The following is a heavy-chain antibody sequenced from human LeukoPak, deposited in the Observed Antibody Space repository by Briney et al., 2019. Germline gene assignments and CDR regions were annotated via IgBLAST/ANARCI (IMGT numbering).Heavy chain of an antibody. CDR3: ASIYGDHAVDF. Sequence: GGSLRLSCAASGFSVSNTYMSWVRQAPGKGLEWVSSISSGSSYISYADSVKGRFTVSRDNAKNSLYLQMNSLRAEDTAVYYCASIYGDHAVDFWGQGTLVTVSS. V-gene: IGHV3-21*01. J-gene: IGHJ4*02. CDR2: ISSGSSYI. CDR1: GFSVSNTY. D-gene: IGHD4-17*01.